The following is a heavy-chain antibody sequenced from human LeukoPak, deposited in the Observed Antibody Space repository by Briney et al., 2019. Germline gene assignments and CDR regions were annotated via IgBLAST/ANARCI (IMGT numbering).Heavy chain of an antibody. CDR2: IYYSGST. CDR1: GGSISSYY. V-gene: IGHV4-39*01. D-gene: IGHD4/OR15-4a*01. Sequence: SETLSLTCTVSGGSISSYYWGWIRQPPGKGLEWIGSIYYSGSTYYNPSLKSRVTISVDTSKNQFSLKLSSVTAADTAVYYCASLTWKYYFDYWGQGTLVTVSS. J-gene: IGHJ4*02. CDR3: ASLTWKYYFDY.